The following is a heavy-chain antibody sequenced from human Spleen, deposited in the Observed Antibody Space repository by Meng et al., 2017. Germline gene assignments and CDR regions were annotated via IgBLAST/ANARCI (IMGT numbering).Heavy chain of an antibody. CDR1: GYTFTSYY. V-gene: IGHV1-46*01. D-gene: IGHD3-10*01. CDR2: INPSGGST. CDR3: ARVMSFGLWFGELEDY. Sequence: ASVKVSCKASGYTFTSYYMHWVRQAPGQGLEWMGIINPSGGSTSYAQKFQGRVTMTTDTSTSTAYMELSSLRSEDTAVYYCARVMSFGLWFGELEDYWGQGTLVTVSS. J-gene: IGHJ4*02.